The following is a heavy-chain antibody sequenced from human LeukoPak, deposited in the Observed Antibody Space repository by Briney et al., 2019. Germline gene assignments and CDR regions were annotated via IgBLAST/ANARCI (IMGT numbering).Heavy chain of an antibody. J-gene: IGHJ4*02. CDR2: ISGSSGST. CDR3: AKVYSIAVAGPVDY. D-gene: IGHD6-19*01. CDR1: GFTFNNYA. Sequence: GGSLRLSCAASGFTFNNYAMTWVRQAPGKGLEWVSGISGSSGSTYYADSVKGRFTISRDNSKNTLNLQMNSLRVEDTAVYFCAKVYSIAVAGPVDYWGQGILVTVSS. V-gene: IGHV3-23*01.